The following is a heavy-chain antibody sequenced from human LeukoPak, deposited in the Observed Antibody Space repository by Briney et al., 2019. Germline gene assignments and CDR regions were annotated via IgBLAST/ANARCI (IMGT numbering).Heavy chain of an antibody. Sequence: GGSLRLSCAASGFTFSSYAMSWVRQAPGKGLEWVSAISGSSGSTYYADSVKGRFTISRDNSKNTLYLQMNSLRAEDTAVYYCAKDRQDLNVLRFLEWLSPFDYWGQGTLVTVSS. CDR3: AKDRQDLNVLRFLEWLSPFDY. J-gene: IGHJ4*02. V-gene: IGHV3-23*01. CDR2: ISGSSGST. D-gene: IGHD3-3*01. CDR1: GFTFSSYA.